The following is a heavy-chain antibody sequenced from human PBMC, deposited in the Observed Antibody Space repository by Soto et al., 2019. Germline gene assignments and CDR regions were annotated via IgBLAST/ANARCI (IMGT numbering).Heavy chain of an antibody. CDR1: GGSVSSSSYY. V-gene: IGHV4-39*01. CDR3: ARQFTIAAAGTGDWLDF. D-gene: IGHD6-13*01. J-gene: IGHJ5*01. Sequence: SETLSLTCTVSGGSVSSSSYYWGWVRQPPGKGLEWIGSVYYSGSTNYNPSLKSRVTISVDTSKNQFSLKLSSVTAADTAVYYCARQFTIAAAGTGDWLDFWGQGTLVTVSS. CDR2: VYYSGST.